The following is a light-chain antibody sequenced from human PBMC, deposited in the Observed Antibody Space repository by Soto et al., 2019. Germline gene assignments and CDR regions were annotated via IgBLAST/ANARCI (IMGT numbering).Light chain of an antibody. CDR3: QQFGASLTWT. J-gene: IGKJ1*01. CDR1: QSVMSNY. CDR2: GAS. Sequence: EFVLTQSPGSLSLSPGERSTLSCRASQSVMSNYLSCYQQKPGQTPRLXIXGASSRATGIPDRFSGSGSGTDFSLTISRLEPEDFAVYYCQQFGASLTWTFGQGTKVDIK. V-gene: IGKV3-20*01.